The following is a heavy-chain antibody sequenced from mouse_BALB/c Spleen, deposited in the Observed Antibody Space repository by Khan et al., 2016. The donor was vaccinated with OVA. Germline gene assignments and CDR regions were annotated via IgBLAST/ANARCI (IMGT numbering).Heavy chain of an antibody. CDR3: ARHVGRDYFDY. CDR2: ISNGGGST. Sequence: EVQLQESGGGLVQPGGSLKLSCAASGFTFSSYTMSWVRQTPEKRLEWVAYISNGGGSTYYPDTVKDRFTISRDNAKNTLYLQMSSLKSEDTAMYYCARHVGRDYFDYWGQGTTLTVSS. CDR1: GFTFSSYT. D-gene: IGHD4-1*01. J-gene: IGHJ2*01. V-gene: IGHV5-12-2*01.